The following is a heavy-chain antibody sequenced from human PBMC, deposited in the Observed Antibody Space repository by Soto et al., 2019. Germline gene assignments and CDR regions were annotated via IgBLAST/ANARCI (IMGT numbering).Heavy chain of an antibody. J-gene: IGHJ6*02. Sequence: QVQLVESGGGVVQPGRSLRLSCAASGFTFSSYAMHWVRQAPGKGLEWVAVISYDGSNKYYADSVKGRFTISRDNSKNTLYRQMNSLRAEDTAVYYCARVLAKTRYSGSYSVWYYYYGMDVWGQGTTVTVSS. D-gene: IGHD1-26*01. V-gene: IGHV3-30-3*01. CDR1: GFTFSSYA. CDR2: ISYDGSNK. CDR3: ARVLAKTRYSGSYSVWYYYYGMDV.